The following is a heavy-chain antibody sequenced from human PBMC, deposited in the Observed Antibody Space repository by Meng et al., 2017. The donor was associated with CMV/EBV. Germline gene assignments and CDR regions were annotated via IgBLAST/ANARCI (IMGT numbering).Heavy chain of an antibody. CDR1: GFTFSSYG. CDR2: IRYDGSNK. Sequence: GESLKISCAASGFTFSSYGMHWVRQAPGKGLEWVAFIRYDGSNKYYADSVKGRVTISRDNSKNTLYLQMSSLRAEDTAVYYCAKDQGEVEYYYGSVEYTPDDYYFDYWGQGTLVTVSS. V-gene: IGHV3-30*02. CDR3: AKDQGEVEYYYGSVEYTPDDYYFDY. D-gene: IGHD3-10*01. J-gene: IGHJ4*02.